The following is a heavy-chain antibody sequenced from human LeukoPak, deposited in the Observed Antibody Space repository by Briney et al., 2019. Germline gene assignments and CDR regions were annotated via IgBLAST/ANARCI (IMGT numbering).Heavy chain of an antibody. V-gene: IGHV3-48*03. Sequence: GGSLRLSCAASGFTFSSYEMNWVRQAPGKGLEWVSYISSSANTIYYAGSVKGRFTISRDNAKNSLYLQMNGLRAEDTAVYYCARDGGILYSSAWNDYWGQGTLVTVSS. CDR3: ARDGGILYSSAWNDY. D-gene: IGHD6-25*01. CDR1: GFTFSSYE. CDR2: ISSSANTI. J-gene: IGHJ4*02.